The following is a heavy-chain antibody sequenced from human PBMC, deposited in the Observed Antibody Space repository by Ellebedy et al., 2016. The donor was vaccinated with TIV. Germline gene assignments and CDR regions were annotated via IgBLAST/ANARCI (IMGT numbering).Heavy chain of an antibody. CDR2: INPTSGSS. D-gene: IGHD3-22*01. CDR1: GYTFTNYF. J-gene: IGHJ4*02. Sequence: ASVKVSCKASGYTFTNYFLYWVRQAPGQGLEWMGIINPTSGSSNYAQKFQGRVTMTRDTSTSTVYMALSSLRSEDTAVYYCARGDNYYYDSSGYYYNYWGQGTLVTVSS. V-gene: IGHV1-46*01. CDR3: ARGDNYYYDSSGYYYNY.